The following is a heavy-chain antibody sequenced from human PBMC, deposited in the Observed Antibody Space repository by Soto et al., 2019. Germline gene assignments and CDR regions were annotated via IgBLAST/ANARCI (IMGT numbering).Heavy chain of an antibody. CDR2: ISGSGGST. J-gene: IGHJ4*02. V-gene: IGHV3-23*01. CDR3: AKRGSGSYFDY. D-gene: IGHD1-26*01. CDR1: GFTFSSYA. Sequence: EVQLLESGGGWVQPGGSLRXSCAASGFTFSSYAMNWVRQAPGKGLEWVSVISGSGGSTYYADSVKGRFSISRDSSKNTLYLQMNSLRAEDTAVYYCAKRGSGSYFDYWGQGTLVTVSS.